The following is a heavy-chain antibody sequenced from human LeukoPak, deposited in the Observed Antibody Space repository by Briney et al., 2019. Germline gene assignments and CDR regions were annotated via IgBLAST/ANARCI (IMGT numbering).Heavy chain of an antibody. J-gene: IGHJ6*03. V-gene: IGHV3-21*01. CDR3: ASAPILTGRYKAELFCYMDV. CDR2: ISSSSSYI. CDR1: GFTFSSYA. Sequence: NPGGSLRLSCAASGFTFSSYAMSWVRQAPGKGLEWVSSISSSSSYIYYADSVKGRFTISRDNAKNSLYLQMNSLRAEDTAVYYCASAPILTGRYKAELFCYMDVWGKGTTVTVSS. D-gene: IGHD3-9*01.